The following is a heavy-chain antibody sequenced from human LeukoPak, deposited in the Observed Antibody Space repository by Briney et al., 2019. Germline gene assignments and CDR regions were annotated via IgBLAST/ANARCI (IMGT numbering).Heavy chain of an antibody. CDR3: ARDSGSRTLDY. Sequence: GGSLRLSCAASGFTFSSYWMSWVRQAPGKGLEWVANIKEDGSEKYSVDPVKGRFTISRDNAKNSLYLQMDSLRAEDTAVYYCARDSGSRTLDYWGQGTLVTVSS. J-gene: IGHJ4*02. CDR2: IKEDGSEK. CDR1: GFTFSSYW. D-gene: IGHD1-26*01. V-gene: IGHV3-7*01.